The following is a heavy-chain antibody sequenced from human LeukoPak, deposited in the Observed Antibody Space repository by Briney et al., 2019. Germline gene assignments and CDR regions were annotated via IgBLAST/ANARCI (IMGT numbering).Heavy chain of an antibody. CDR2: IYSGGST. CDR3: ASNRGGSWADYYFDY. J-gene: IGHJ4*02. V-gene: IGHV3-66*01. CDR1: GFTVSSNY. D-gene: IGHD3-10*01. Sequence: GGSLRLSCAASGFTVSSNYMSWVRQAPGKGLEWVSVIYSGGSTYYADSVKGRFTISRDNSKNTLYLQMNSLRAEDTAVYYCASNRGGSWADYYFDYWGQGTLVTVSS.